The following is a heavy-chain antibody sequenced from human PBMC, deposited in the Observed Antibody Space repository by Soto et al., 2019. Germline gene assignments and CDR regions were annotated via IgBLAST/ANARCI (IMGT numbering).Heavy chain of an antibody. Sequence: QLQLQESGSGLVRPSQTLSLTCAVSGVYISSGGYSWNWIRQPPGKGLEWIGYIYHSGSTLYNPSLKSRVTISVDKSKNQFSLKLTSVTAADTAVYYCARDQLEGNWFDPWGQGTLVTVSS. J-gene: IGHJ5*02. D-gene: IGHD1-1*01. CDR3: ARDQLEGNWFDP. CDR1: GVYISSGGYS. CDR2: IYHSGST. V-gene: IGHV4-30-2*01.